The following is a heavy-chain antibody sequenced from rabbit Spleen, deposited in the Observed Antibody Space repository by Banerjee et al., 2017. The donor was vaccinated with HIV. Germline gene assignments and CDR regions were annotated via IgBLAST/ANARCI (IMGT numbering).Heavy chain of an antibody. Sequence: QQQLEESGGGLVKPGGTLTLTCKASGFSFSGSLYMCWVRQAPGKGLEWIGYIDRLFINAYYASWVNGRCTISKADAQNTLYLQLNSQTAAGPATYFCVRDRANIGGDYGPYYFDWWGPGTLVPS. D-gene: IGHD2-1*01. CDR1: GFSFSGSLY. CDR2: IDRLFINA. CDR3: VRDRANIGGDYGPYYFDW. J-gene: IGHJ4*01. V-gene: IGHV1S43*01.